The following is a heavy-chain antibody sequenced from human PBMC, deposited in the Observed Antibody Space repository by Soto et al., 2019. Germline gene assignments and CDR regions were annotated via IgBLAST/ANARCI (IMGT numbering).Heavy chain of an antibody. Sequence: GGSLRLSCAASGFTFSSYAMHWVRQAPGKGLEWVAVISYDGSNKYYADSVKGRFTISRDNSKNTLYLQMNSLRAEDTAVYYCARDPTAAAVAGPFDYWGQGTLVTVSS. D-gene: IGHD6-19*01. CDR3: ARDPTAAAVAGPFDY. V-gene: IGHV3-30-3*01. J-gene: IGHJ4*02. CDR2: ISYDGSNK. CDR1: GFTFSSYA.